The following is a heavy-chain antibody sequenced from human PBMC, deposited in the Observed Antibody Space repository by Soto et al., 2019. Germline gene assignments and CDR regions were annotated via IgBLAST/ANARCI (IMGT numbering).Heavy chain of an antibody. CDR1: GCSINIYTNY. J-gene: IGHJ5*02. CDR2: IYYSGTT. V-gene: IGHV4-39*01. D-gene: IGHD2-8*01. CDR3: ARNGHADGHRFDP. Sequence: SETLSLTCGVSGCSINIYTNYGAWIRQPPGKGVEWIVDIYYSGTTYYNPSLKSRVTISVDTSRNQFSLNLTSVTAADTAVYYCARNGHADGHRFDPWGQGTLVTVSS.